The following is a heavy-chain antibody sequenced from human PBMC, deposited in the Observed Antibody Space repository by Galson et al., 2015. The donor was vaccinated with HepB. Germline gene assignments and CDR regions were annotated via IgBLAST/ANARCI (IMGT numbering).Heavy chain of an antibody. J-gene: IGHJ3*02. CDR3: TRAPFEGAGAFDI. CDR2: IRSKAYGGTT. CDR1: GFTFGDYA. V-gene: IGHV3-49*03. Sequence: SLRLSCAASGFTFGDYAMSWFRQAPGKGLEWVGFIRSKAYGGTTEYAASVKGRFTISRDDSKSIAYLQMNSPKTEDTAVYYCTRAPFEGAGAFDIWGQGTMVTVSS. D-gene: IGHD4/OR15-4a*01.